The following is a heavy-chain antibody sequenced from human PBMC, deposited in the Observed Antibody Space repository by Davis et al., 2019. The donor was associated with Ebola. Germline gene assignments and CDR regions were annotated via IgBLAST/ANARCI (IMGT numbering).Heavy chain of an antibody. J-gene: IGHJ6*02. Sequence: GESLKISCAASGFTFSSYWMHWVRQAPGKGLVWVSCINSDGSSTSYADSVKGRFTISRDNAKNTLYLQMNSLRAEDTAVYYCAGYYGSGGMDVWGQGTTVTVSS. CDR1: GFTFSSYW. D-gene: IGHD3-10*01. CDR3: AGYYGSGGMDV. CDR2: INSDGSST. V-gene: IGHV3-74*01.